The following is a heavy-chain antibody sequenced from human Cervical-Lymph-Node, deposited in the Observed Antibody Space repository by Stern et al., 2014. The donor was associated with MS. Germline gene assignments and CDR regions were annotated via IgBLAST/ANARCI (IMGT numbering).Heavy chain of an antibody. CDR1: GYIFTGYY. J-gene: IGHJ6*02. Sequence: QVQLVESGAEVKKPGASVKVSCKTSGYIFTGYYIHWVRQAPGQGLEGMAWINPNTGGTKYAQKFQGRVTMSRDTSISTAYVELSSLTSDDTAVYYCARDQRGITIFGVVTDYYYLGMDVWGQGATVTVSS. V-gene: IGHV1-2*02. CDR2: INPNTGGT. D-gene: IGHD3-3*01. CDR3: ARDQRGITIFGVVTDYYYLGMDV.